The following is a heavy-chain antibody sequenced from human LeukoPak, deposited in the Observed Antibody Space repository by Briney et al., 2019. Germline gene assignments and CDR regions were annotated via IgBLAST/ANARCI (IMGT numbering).Heavy chain of an antibody. D-gene: IGHD3-10*01. V-gene: IGHV3-20*04. CDR3: ARGFYGSGSDNWFDP. J-gene: IGHJ5*02. CDR2: INWNGGST. Sequence: GGSLRLSCAASGFTFADYGMSWVRQAPGKGLEWGPGINWNGGSTGYADSVKGRFTISRDNAKNSLYLQMNSLRAEDTALYYCARGFYGSGSDNWFDPWGQGTLVTVSS. CDR1: GFTFADYG.